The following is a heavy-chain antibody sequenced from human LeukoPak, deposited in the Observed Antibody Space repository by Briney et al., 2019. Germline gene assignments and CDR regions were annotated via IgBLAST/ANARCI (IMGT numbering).Heavy chain of an antibody. Sequence: SLRLSCAASGFTFVDYAMHWVRQAPGKGLEWVSGISWNSGSIGYADSVKGRFTISRDNAKNSLYLQMNSLRAEDTALYYCAKDYIAAADPPGPFDIWGQGTMVTVSS. D-gene: IGHD6-13*01. CDR1: GFTFVDYA. J-gene: IGHJ3*02. CDR2: ISWNSGSI. CDR3: AKDYIAAADPPGPFDI. V-gene: IGHV3-9*01.